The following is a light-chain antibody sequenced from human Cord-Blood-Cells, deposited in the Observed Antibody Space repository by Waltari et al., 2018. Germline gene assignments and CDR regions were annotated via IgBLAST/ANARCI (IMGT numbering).Light chain of an antibody. CDR3: QQYYSTPYT. Sequence: DLVMTQSPASLAVSLGERATIHCMSSESVLYSSNNKNYLAWYQQKPGQPPKLLIYWASTRESGVPDRFSGSGSGTDFTLTISSLQAEDVAVYYCQQYYSTPYTFGQGTKLEIK. V-gene: IGKV4-1*01. CDR2: WAS. J-gene: IGKJ2*01. CDR1: ESVLYSSNNKNY.